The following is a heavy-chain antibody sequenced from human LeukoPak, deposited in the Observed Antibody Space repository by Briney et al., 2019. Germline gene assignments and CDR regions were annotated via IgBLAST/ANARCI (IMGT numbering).Heavy chain of an antibody. D-gene: IGHD4-23*01. J-gene: IGHJ6*03. CDR2: IYTSGST. CDR3: ARTPRRANSRYYYYYMDV. Sequence: KPSETLSLTCTVAGGSISSYYWGWIRQPAGKGLEWIGRIYTSGSTNYNPSLKSRVTMSVDTSKSQFSLKLSSVTAADTGVYYCARTPRRANSRYYYYYMDVWGKGTTVTVSS. V-gene: IGHV4-4*07. CDR1: GGSISSYY.